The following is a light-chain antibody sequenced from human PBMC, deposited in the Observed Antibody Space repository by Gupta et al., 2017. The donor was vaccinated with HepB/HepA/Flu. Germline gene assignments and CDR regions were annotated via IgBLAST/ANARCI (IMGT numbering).Light chain of an antibody. J-gene: IGLJ2*01. V-gene: IGLV2-23*02. CDR3: CSYAGSSTFVV. Sequence: QSALTTPASVSGAPGTPIPISCTGPSSDVGVYNFVPWYQQHPGKAPKLMIYEVSKRPSGVSNRFSGSKSGNTASLTISGLQAEDEADYYCCSYAGSSTFVVFGGGTKLTVL. CDR1: SSDVGVYNF. CDR2: EVS.